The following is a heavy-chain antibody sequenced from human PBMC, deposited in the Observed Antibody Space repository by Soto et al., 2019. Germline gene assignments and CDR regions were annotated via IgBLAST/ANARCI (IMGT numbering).Heavy chain of an antibody. J-gene: IGHJ3*02. D-gene: IGHD3-10*01. CDR1: GFTFSSYA. CDR3: AKDRELAYHGSGSYTGAFDI. Sequence: EVQLLESGGGLVQPGGSLRLSCAASGFTFSSYAMSWVRQAPGKGLEWVSAISGSGGSTYYADSVKGRFTISRDNSKNTLYLQMNSLRAEDTAVYYCAKDRELAYHGSGSYTGAFDIWGQGTMVTVSS. V-gene: IGHV3-23*01. CDR2: ISGSGGST.